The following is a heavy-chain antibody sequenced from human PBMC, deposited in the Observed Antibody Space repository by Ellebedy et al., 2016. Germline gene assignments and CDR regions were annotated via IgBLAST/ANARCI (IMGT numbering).Heavy chain of an antibody. CDR3: ARISMVRGVIEVSYYGMDV. Sequence: SGPTLVKPTETLTLTCTVSGFSLSNARMGVSWIRQPPGKALEWLAHIFSNDEKSYRTSLKSRLTISKDTSKSQVVLTMTNMDPVDTATYYCARISMVRGVIEVSYYGMDVWGQGTTVTVS. J-gene: IGHJ6*02. CDR1: GFSLSNARMG. V-gene: IGHV2-26*01. D-gene: IGHD3-10*01. CDR2: IFSNDEK.